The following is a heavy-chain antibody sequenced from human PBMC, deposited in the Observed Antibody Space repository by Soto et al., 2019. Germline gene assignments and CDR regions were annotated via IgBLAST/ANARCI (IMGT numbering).Heavy chain of an antibody. CDR1: SGSISSSNW. CDR2: IYHSGST. V-gene: IGHV4-4*02. CDR3: AVTYYDILTGYFRPFDY. J-gene: IGHJ4*02. Sequence: PSETLSLTCAVSSGSISSSNWWSWVRQPPGKGLEWIGEIYHSGSTNYNPSLKSRVTISVDKSKNQFSPKLSSVTAADTAVYYCAVTYYDILTGYFRPFDYWGQGTLVTVSS. D-gene: IGHD3-9*01.